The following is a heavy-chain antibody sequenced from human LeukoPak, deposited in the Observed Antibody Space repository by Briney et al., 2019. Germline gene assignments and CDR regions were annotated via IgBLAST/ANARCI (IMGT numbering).Heavy chain of an antibody. V-gene: IGHV3-7*01. CDR3: ARDSPESDSFAYDY. CDR1: GFTFRSYW. Sequence: GGSLGLSCAASGFTFRSYWLSWVRQAPGKGLEWVVSINLGGTEKSYVDSVKGRFTISRDNAKNSLYLQMRSLRGEDTAIYYCARDSPESDSFAYDYWGQGTLVTVSS. J-gene: IGHJ4*02. CDR2: INLGGTEK. D-gene: IGHD1-14*01.